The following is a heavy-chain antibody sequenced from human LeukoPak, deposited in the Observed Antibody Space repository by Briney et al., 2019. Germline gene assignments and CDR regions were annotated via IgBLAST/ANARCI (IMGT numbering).Heavy chain of an antibody. CDR1: GDSIGGSNYY. D-gene: IGHD6-13*01. Sequence: PSETLSLTCTVSGDSIGGSNYYWAWIRQCPGKGLEWIGSVFYSGNTYYNPSLKSRVTISVDTSKNQFSLNLYSVTAADTATYYCARRGITYSSSFFAYWGQGTLVTVSS. J-gene: IGHJ4*02. CDR3: ARRGITYSSSFFAY. CDR2: VFYSGNT. V-gene: IGHV4-39*01.